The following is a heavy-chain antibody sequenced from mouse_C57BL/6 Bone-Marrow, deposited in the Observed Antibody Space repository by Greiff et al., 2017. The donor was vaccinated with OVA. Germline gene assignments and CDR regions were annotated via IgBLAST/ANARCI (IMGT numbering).Heavy chain of an antibody. CDR3: ALYYGKYWYFDV. J-gene: IGHJ1*03. V-gene: IGHV5S21*01. CDR1: GFTFSSYA. CDR2: ISSGGDYI. Sequence: EVKLVESGAGLVKPGGSLKFSCAASGFTFSSYAMPWVRQTPEKSLEWVAYISSGGDYIYYAATVKGRFTISRDTARNTLYLQISSLTSEDTAMYYCALYYGKYWYFDVWGTGTTVTVSS. D-gene: IGHD2-1*01.